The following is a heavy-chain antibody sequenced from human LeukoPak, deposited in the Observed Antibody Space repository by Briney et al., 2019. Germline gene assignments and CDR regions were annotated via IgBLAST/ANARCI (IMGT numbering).Heavy chain of an antibody. D-gene: IGHD6-13*01. CDR1: GFTFNNYA. J-gene: IGHJ6*03. V-gene: IGHV3-23*01. CDR3: AKDRSSSWYPSYMDV. Sequence: GGSLRLSCAASGFTFNNYAMIWVRQAPVKGLEWVAGISAIGGSTYYADSLRGRFTISRDNSKNTLYLQMNSLRAEDTAVYYCAKDRSSSWYPSYMDVWGKGTTVTVSS. CDR2: ISAIGGST.